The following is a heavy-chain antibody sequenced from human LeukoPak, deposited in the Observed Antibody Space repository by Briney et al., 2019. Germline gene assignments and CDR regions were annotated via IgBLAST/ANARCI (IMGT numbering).Heavy chain of an antibody. D-gene: IGHD3-10*01. CDR3: ARDSGDYYGSGSYYNG. J-gene: IGHJ4*02. CDR2: INPNSGGT. Sequence: ASVKVSCKASGYTFTGYYIHWVRQAPGQGLEWMGWINPNSGGTNYAQKFQGRVTMTRDTSISTAYMELSRLRSDDTAVYYCARDSGDYYGSGSYYNGWGQGTLVTVSS. V-gene: IGHV1-2*02. CDR1: GYTFTGYY.